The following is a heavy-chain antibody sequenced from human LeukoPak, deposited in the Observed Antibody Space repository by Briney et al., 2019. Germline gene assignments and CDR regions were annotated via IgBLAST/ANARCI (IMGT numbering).Heavy chain of an antibody. CDR2: IYYSGRST. CDR3: ARPLAAAGKRKPGNWFDP. Sequence: KSSETLSLTCTVSGGSISSYYWSWIRQPPGKVLEWIGYIYYSGRSTYYNPSLKSRVTISIDTSKNQFSLKLSSVTAADTAVYYCARPLAAAGKRKPGNWFDPWGQGTLVTVSS. CDR1: GGSISSYY. V-gene: IGHV4-59*12. D-gene: IGHD6-13*01. J-gene: IGHJ5*02.